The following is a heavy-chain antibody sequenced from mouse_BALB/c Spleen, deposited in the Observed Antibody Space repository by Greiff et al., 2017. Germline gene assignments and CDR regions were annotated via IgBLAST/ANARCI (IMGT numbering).Heavy chain of an antibody. V-gene: IGHV1-4*01. J-gene: IGHJ4*01. Sequence: QVQLKESGAELARPGASVKMSCKASGYTFTSYTMHWVKQRPGKGLEWIGYINPSSGYTNYNQKFKDKATLTADKSSSTAYMQLSSLTSEDSAVYYCAREEYGKYGEYYAMDYWGQGTSVTVSS. CDR2: INPSSGYT. D-gene: IGHD2-1*01. CDR1: GYTFTSYT. CDR3: AREEYGKYGEYYAMDY.